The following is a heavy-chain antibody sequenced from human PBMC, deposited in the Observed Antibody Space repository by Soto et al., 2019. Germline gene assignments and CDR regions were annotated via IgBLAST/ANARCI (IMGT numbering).Heavy chain of an antibody. Sequence: SETLSLTCAVSGYSISSSHWWGWIRQPPGKGLEWIGYIYYSGNTYYNPSLKSRVTMSVDTSLKQFSLKLSSMTAADTAVYYCARTLKASGYGEFYYYYGIDVWGQGTTVTVSS. V-gene: IGHV4-28*01. D-gene: IGHD3-10*01. J-gene: IGHJ6*02. CDR2: IYYSGNT. CDR1: GYSISSSHW. CDR3: ARTLKASGYGEFYYYYGIDV.